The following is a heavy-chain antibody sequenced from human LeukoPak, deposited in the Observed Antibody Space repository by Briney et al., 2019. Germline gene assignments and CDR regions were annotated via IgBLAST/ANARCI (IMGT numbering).Heavy chain of an antibody. Sequence: GGSLRLSCAASGFTFSSYNMNWVRQAPGKGLEWVSSISSSSSYIYYADSLKGRFTISRDNAKNSLFLQMSSLRAEDTAVYYCARNLNSWFDPWGQGTLVTVSS. CDR1: GFTFSSYN. CDR2: ISSSSSYI. V-gene: IGHV3-21*01. CDR3: ARNLNSWFDP. J-gene: IGHJ5*02. D-gene: IGHD3-9*01.